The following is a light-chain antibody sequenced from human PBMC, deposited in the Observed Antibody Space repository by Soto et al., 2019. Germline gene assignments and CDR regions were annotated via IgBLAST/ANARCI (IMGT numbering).Light chain of an antibody. V-gene: IGKV3-20*01. CDR2: GAS. J-gene: IGKJ1*01. Sequence: DIVLTQSPGTLSLSPGERATLSCRASQSVGSIYLAWYQQKPGQAPRLLIHGASNRASGIPDRFSGSGSGTDFTLTISRLEPEDFAVYYCQQYGSSPRTFGQGTKVDSK. CDR1: QSVGSIY. CDR3: QQYGSSPRT.